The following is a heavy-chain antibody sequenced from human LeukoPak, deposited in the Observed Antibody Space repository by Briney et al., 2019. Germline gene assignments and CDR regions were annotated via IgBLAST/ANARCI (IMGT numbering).Heavy chain of an antibody. CDR3: ARDYYDSSAVDY. J-gene: IGHJ4*02. D-gene: IGHD3-22*01. V-gene: IGHV3-74*01. CDR1: GFTFSIYW. CDR2: INSDGSST. Sequence: PGGSLRLSCAASGFTFSIYWMHWVRQAPGKGLVWVSRINSDGSSTSYADSVKGRFTISRDNAKNTLYLQKYSLRAENTAVYYCARDYYDSSAVDYWGQGTLVTVSS.